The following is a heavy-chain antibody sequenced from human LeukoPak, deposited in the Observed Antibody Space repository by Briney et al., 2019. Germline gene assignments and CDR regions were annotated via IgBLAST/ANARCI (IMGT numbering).Heavy chain of an antibody. D-gene: IGHD2-2*01. Sequence: SETLSLTCTVSGGSISSYYWSWIRQPPGKGLEWIGYIYYSGSTNYNPSLKSRVTISVDTSKNQFFLKLSSVTAADTAVYYCARGGNSYCSSTSCYDNWFDPWGQGTLVTVSS. CDR3: ARGGNSYCSSTSCYDNWFDP. CDR2: IYYSGST. CDR1: GGSISSYY. J-gene: IGHJ5*02. V-gene: IGHV4-59*01.